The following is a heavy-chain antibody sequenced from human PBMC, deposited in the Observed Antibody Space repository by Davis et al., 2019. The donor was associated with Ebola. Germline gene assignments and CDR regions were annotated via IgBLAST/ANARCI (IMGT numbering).Heavy chain of an antibody. V-gene: IGHV3-23*01. CDR1: GFTFSTYA. D-gene: IGHD3-3*01. J-gene: IGHJ3*02. CDR2: ISDSGGST. CDR3: AKDKNYDCWSGYPHDAFDI. Sequence: PSETLSLTCVGSGFTFSTYAMHWVRQAPGKGLEWVSAISDSGGSTYYADSVKGRFTISRDNSKNTLYLQMNSLRAEDTAIYYCAKDKNYDCWSGYPHDAFDIWGQGTMVTVSS.